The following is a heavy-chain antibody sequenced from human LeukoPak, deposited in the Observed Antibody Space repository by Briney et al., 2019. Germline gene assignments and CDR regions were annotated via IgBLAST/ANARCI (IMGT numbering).Heavy chain of an antibody. Sequence: SETLSLTCTVSGGSISSGSYFWGWIRQPPGKGLEWIGSIYYSGSTYYNPSLKSRVTISVDTSKKQFFLKLSSVTAADTAVYYCARDTIGIGLRLGEYIDSWGQGTLVTVSS. J-gene: IGHJ4*02. CDR1: GGSISSGSYF. D-gene: IGHD3-16*01. V-gene: IGHV4-39*07. CDR3: ARDTIGIGLRLGEYIDS. CDR2: IYYSGST.